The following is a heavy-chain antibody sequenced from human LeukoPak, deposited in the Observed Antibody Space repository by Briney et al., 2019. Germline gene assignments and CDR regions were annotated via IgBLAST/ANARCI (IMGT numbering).Heavy chain of an antibody. CDR1: GGSISSYY. D-gene: IGHD3-16*02. Sequence: SETLSLTCTVSGGSISSYYWSWIRQPPGKELEWIGYIYYSGSTNYNPSLKSRVTISVDTSKNQFSLKLSSVTAADTAVYYCARSPPGITFGGVIVIDPTYFDYWGQGTLVTVSS. J-gene: IGHJ4*02. CDR3: ARSPPGITFGGVIVIDPTYFDY. V-gene: IGHV4-59*01. CDR2: IYYSGST.